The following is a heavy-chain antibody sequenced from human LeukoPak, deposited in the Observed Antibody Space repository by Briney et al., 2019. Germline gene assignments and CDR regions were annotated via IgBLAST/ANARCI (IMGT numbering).Heavy chain of an antibody. D-gene: IGHD3-9*01. J-gene: IGHJ3*02. CDR1: GYTSSNYC. V-gene: IGHV1-46*01. CDR3: SKDPRNILTGDFDDFDI. CDR2: FNPTYSTP. Sequence: GAPMKLSCKASGYTSSNYCIHWLRQAPGQGFEWMGIFNPTYSTPIYAQTFEGRVTMTSDMSTSTFYMELSTLRSEDTAVYFWSKDPRNILTGDFDDFDIWGQGTMVLVSS.